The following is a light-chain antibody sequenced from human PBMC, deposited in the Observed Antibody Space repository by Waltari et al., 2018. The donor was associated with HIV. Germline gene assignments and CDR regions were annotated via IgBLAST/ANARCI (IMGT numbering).Light chain of an antibody. V-gene: IGKV1-8*01. CDR2: GAS. Sequence: RLTQSPSSLSASIGDKITLTSRASQDVRTYLAWYQQKPGSGPNLLIYGASSLQNGISSRFSGRGSGTVFSLTISDLQSDDFALYYCQQYSAVPSTFGEGTRVEI. CDR1: QDVRTY. CDR3: QQYSAVPST. J-gene: IGKJ4*02.